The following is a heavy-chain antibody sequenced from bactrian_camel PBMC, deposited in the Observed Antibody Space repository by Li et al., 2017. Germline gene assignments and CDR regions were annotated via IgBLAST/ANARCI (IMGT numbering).Heavy chain of an antibody. CDR2: LYTGGINP. D-gene: IGHD1*01. CDR1: SYTFNSFS. Sequence: QVQLVESGGDSVQAGGSLRLSCEGSSYTFNSFSLAWFRQAPGKEREVVAVLYTGGINPYYTNSVKGRFALSQDNSKHTLYLQMNDLKPEDTAMYYCAADGGPGYECSEDASRAFGYWGQGTQVTVS. J-gene: IGHJ6*01. CDR3: AADGGPGYECSEDASRAFGY. V-gene: IGHV3S1*01.